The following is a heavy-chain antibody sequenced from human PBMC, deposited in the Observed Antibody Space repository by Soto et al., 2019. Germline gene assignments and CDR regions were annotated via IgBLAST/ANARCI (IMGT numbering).Heavy chain of an antibody. CDR1: GGSISSYY. D-gene: IGHD1-1*01. V-gene: IGHV4-59*01. Sequence: PSETLSLTCTVSGGSISSYYWSWIRQPPGKGLEWIGYIYYSGSTNYNPSLKSRVTISVGTSKNQFSLKLSSVTAADTAVYYCARGSFGNDFDSRYYCYYGMDVWGQGTTVTVSS. J-gene: IGHJ6*02. CDR3: ARGSFGNDFDSRYYCYYGMDV. CDR2: IYYSGST.